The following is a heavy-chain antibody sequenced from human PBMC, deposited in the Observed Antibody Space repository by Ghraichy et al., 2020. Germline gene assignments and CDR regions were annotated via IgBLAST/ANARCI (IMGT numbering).Heavy chain of an antibody. J-gene: IGHJ5*02. CDR1: GGSITGYY. CDR2: MYFTGTT. CDR3: ARDRRHRVQDTWFDP. D-gene: IGHD1-14*01. V-gene: IGHV4-4*07. Sequence: SETLSLTCTVSGGSITGYYWNGIRQSSGKGLEWVARMYFTGTTNYNPTLKDRVTMSVDASKSQFSLRMTSVTPADSGVYYCARDRRHRVQDTWFDPWGQGTLVIVSS.